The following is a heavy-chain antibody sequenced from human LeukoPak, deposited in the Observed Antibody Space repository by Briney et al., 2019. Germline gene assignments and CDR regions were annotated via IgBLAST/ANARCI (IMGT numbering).Heavy chain of an antibody. Sequence: GSLRLSCAASGFIFSDHYMDWVRQAPGKGLEWIGHNGNTNYNPSLKSRVTISIDTSKNQFSLNLNTVTAADTAVYYCATYYGGVGGRGHWGPGTLVTVSS. V-gene: IGHV4-59*11. CDR1: GFIFSDHY. CDR3: ATYYGGVGGRGH. D-gene: IGHD2-21*01. J-gene: IGHJ4*02. CDR2: NGNT.